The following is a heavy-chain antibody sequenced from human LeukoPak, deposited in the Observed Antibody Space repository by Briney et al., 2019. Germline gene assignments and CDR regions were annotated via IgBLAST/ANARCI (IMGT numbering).Heavy chain of an antibody. CDR2: ISAYNGNT. CDR3: ARDGSGSYYNH. D-gene: IGHD3-10*01. J-gene: IGHJ5*02. V-gene: IGHV1-18*01. Sequence: GASVKVSCKASGYTFTSYGISWVRQAPGQGLEWMGWISAYNGNTNYAQKLQGRVTMTTDTSTSTAYAELRSLRSDDTAVYEYARDGSGSYYNHWGQGTLVTVSS. CDR1: GYTFTSYG.